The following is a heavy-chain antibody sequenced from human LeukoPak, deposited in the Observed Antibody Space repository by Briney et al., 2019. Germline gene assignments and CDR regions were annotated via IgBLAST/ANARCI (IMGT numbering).Heavy chain of an antibody. Sequence: HRASVKASCKASGYTFTGYYMHWVRQAPGQGLEWMGWINPNSGGTNYAQKFQGRVTMTRDTSISTAYMELSRLRSEDTAVYYCARADRYYYDSSGPLGPWGQGTLVTVSS. D-gene: IGHD3-22*01. V-gene: IGHV1-2*02. CDR2: INPNSGGT. CDR3: ARADRYYYDSSGPLGP. CDR1: GYTFTGYY. J-gene: IGHJ5*02.